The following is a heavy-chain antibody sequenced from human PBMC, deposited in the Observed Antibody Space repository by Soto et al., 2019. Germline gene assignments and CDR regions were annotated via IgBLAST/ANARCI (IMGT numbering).Heavy chain of an antibody. V-gene: IGHV4-30-4*01. CDR1: GGSINNNGYF. D-gene: IGHD1-26*01. J-gene: IGHJ4*02. CDR2: IYNSGST. Sequence: QVQLQESGPGVVEPSQTLSLTCTVSGGSINNNGYFWSWIRQPPGSGLEWIGHIYNSGSTYSNPSLKSRLTISVDTSKNQFSLKLSSVTAADTAVYYCARGPSGDKVDYWGQGTLVNVSS. CDR3: ARGPSGDKVDY.